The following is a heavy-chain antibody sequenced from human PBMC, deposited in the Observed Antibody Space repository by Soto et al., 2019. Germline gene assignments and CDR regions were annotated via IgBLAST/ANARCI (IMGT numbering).Heavy chain of an antibody. D-gene: IGHD1-26*01. CDR2: IYHSGST. CDR3: ARVEGSPKGQGGVGVTY. CDR1: GGSISSSNW. V-gene: IGHV4-4*02. Sequence: QVQLQESGPGLVKPSGTLSLTCAVSGGSISSSNWWSWVRQPPGKGLEWIGEIYHSGSTNYNPSLTRRVTRSVDKSKNQFALKLSSVTAADTAVYYCARVEGSPKGQGGVGVTYWGQGTLVTVSS. J-gene: IGHJ4*02.